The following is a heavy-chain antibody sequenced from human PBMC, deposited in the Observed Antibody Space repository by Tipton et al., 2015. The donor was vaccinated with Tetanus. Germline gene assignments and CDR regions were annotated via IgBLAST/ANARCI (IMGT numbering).Heavy chain of an antibody. Sequence: SLRLSCTASGFTFSSYWMSWVRQTPGKGLEWVANIKEDGSEKYYVDSVKGRFTISRDNAKNSLLLEMSSLRVEDTAVYFCVSRYSNAWYYFDIWGQGTPVIVSS. CDR3: VSRYSNAWYYFDI. J-gene: IGHJ4*02. CDR2: IKEDGSEK. V-gene: IGHV3-7*03. D-gene: IGHD5-12*01. CDR1: GFTFSSYW.